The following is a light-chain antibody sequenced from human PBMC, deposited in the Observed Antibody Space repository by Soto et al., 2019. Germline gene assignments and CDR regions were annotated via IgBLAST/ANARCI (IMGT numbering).Light chain of an antibody. V-gene: IGKV3-15*01. CDR3: QQYNNWPPFT. CDR2: GAS. J-gene: IGKJ5*01. CDR1: QSVSTT. Sequence: EIVMTQSPATLSVSPGERAILSCRASQSVSTTLGWYQQKPGQAPRLLIFGASTRATGIPARFSGSGSGTEFTLTISSLQSEDSAVYYCQQYNNWPPFTFGQGTRLEIK.